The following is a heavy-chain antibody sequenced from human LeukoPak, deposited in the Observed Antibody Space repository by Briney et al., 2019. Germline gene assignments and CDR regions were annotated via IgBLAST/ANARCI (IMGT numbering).Heavy chain of an antibody. Sequence: GASVKVSCKASGYTFTSYDINWVRQATGQGLEWMGWMNPNSGNTGYAQKFQGRVTMTRNTCISTAYMELSSLRSEDTAVYYCARRSAGSGARDYYYYMDVWGKGTTVTVSS. J-gene: IGHJ6*03. CDR1: GYTFTSYD. CDR3: ARRSAGSGARDYYYYMDV. D-gene: IGHD2-15*01. V-gene: IGHV1-8*01. CDR2: MNPNSGNT.